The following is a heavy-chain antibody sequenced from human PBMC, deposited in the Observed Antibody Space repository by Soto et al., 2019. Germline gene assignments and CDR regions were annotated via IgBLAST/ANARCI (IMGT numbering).Heavy chain of an antibody. V-gene: IGHV3-7*03. CDR2: IKQDGSEK. CDR1: GFNFSSDV. D-gene: IGHD6-6*01. J-gene: IGHJ4*02. Sequence: GGSLRLSCAASGFNFSSDVMSWVRQAPGKGLEWVANIKQDGSEKYYVDSVKGRFTISRDNAKNSLYLQMNSLRAEDTAVYYCAKSVKQLAGLDYWGQGTLLTVSS. CDR3: AKSVKQLAGLDY.